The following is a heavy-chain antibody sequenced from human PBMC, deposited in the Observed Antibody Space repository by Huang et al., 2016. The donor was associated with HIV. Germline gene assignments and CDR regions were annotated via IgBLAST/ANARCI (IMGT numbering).Heavy chain of an antibody. V-gene: IGHV3-7*01. J-gene: IGHJ6*02. CDR2: IRQDGSEK. CDR3: VTNASAMDV. CDR1: TVTLTAYW. Sequence: LVESGGGLVQPGGSLRLSCGGSTVTLTAYWLTWVRQPPGQGVEWVASIRQDGSEKFYLDSVKGRFNISRDKGKKLLLLDRTSLQGDDTATYFCVTNASAMDVWGQGTTVIVSS. D-gene: IGHD2-8*01.